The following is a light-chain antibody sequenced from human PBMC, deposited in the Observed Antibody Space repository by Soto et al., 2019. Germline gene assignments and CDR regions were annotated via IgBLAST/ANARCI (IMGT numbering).Light chain of an antibody. CDR3: QHYGRSPT. CDR2: AAS. CDR1: QSVTSTY. V-gene: IGKV3-20*01. Sequence: EIVLTQSPGTLSLSPVERATLSCRASQSVTSTYLSWYQQKPGQAPRLLFYAASSRAMGVPDRFTGSGSGTDFTLTINRLEPEDFAVYYCQHYGRSPTFGPGTKVDIK. J-gene: IGKJ1*01.